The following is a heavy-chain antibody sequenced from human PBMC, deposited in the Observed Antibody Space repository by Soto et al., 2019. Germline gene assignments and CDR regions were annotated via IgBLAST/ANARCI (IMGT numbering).Heavy chain of an antibody. D-gene: IGHD2-15*01. V-gene: IGHV1-18*01. CDR1: GYTFTSYG. J-gene: IGHJ3*02. Sequence: ASVKVSCKASGYTFTSYGISWVRQAPGQGLEWMGWISAYNGNTNYAQKLQGRVTMTTETSTSTAYMELRSLRSDATDVYYCARAETFGGNDAFDIWGQGTMVTVSS. CDR3: ARAETFGGNDAFDI. CDR2: ISAYNGNT.